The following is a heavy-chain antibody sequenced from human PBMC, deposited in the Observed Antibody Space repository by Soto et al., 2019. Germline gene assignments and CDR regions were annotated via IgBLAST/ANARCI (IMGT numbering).Heavy chain of an antibody. CDR2: IWYDGSNK. D-gene: IGHD6-13*01. Sequence: GGSLRLSCAASGFTFSSYGMHWVRQAPGKGLEWVAVIWYDGSNKYYADSVKGRFTISRDNSKNTLYLQMNSLRAEDTAVYYCAREMELVLDIYYYYGMDVWGQGTTVTVSS. J-gene: IGHJ6*02. V-gene: IGHV3-33*01. CDR1: GFTFSSYG. CDR3: AREMELVLDIYYYYGMDV.